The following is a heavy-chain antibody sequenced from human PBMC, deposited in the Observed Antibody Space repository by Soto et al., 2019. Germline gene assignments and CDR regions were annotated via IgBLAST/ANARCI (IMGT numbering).Heavy chain of an antibody. D-gene: IGHD3-10*01. CDR3: ARRYYSGSGSYYGLDV. Sequence: GASVKVSFKASGYTFTGYYMHWVRQAPGQGLEWMGWINPNSGGTSYAQKFQGRVTMTRDTSISTAYMELSRLRSDDTAVYYCARRYYSGSGSYYGLDVWGQGTTVTVSS. J-gene: IGHJ6*02. CDR1: GYTFTGYY. V-gene: IGHV1-2*02. CDR2: INPNSGGT.